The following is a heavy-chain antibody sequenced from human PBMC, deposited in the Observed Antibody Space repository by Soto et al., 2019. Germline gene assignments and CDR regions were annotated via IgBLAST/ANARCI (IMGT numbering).Heavy chain of an antibody. D-gene: IGHD2-15*01. Sequence: QVQLVQSGAEVKKPGSSVKVSCKASGGTFSSYTISWVRQAPGQGLEWMGRIIPILGIANYAQKVQGRVTITADNSTRTAYMELRSLRSEDTAVYYCAREHGRCSGGSCYRYYYGMDVWGQGTTVTVSS. CDR3: AREHGRCSGGSCYRYYYGMDV. J-gene: IGHJ6*02. V-gene: IGHV1-69*08. CDR1: GGTFSSYT. CDR2: IIPILGIA.